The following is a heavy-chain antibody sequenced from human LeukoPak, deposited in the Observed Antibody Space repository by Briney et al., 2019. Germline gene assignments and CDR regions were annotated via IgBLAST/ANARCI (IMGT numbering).Heavy chain of an antibody. Sequence: ASVKVSCKVSGYTLTELSMHWVRQAPGKGLEWIGGFDPEDGETIYAQKFQGRVTMTEDTSTDTAYMELSSLRSEDTAVYYCATDKSPGSYVAKLDYWGQGTLVTVSS. CDR1: GYTLTELS. V-gene: IGHV1-24*01. J-gene: IGHJ4*02. D-gene: IGHD1-26*01. CDR3: ATDKSPGSYVAKLDY. CDR2: FDPEDGET.